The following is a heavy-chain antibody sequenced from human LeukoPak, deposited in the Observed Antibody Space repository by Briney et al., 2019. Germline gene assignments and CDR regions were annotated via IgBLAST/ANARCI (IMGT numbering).Heavy chain of an antibody. Sequence: SETLSLTCSVSGGSIRSYYWSWIRQPPGKGLEWIGEINHSGSTNYNPSLKSRVTISVDTSKNQFSLKLSSVTAADTAVYYCARGRRSSGWYGGLVDYWGQGTLVTVSS. CDR3: ARGRRSSGWYGGLVDY. CDR1: GGSIRSYY. D-gene: IGHD6-19*01. CDR2: INHSGST. V-gene: IGHV4-34*01. J-gene: IGHJ4*02.